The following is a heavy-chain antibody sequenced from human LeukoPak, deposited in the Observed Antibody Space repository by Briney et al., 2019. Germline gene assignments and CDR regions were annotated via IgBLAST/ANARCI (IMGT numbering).Heavy chain of an antibody. J-gene: IGHJ4*02. V-gene: IGHV3-30*04. Sequence: GTSLRLSCAASGFTVTRYAIHWVRQAPGAGLEWVAIQTANRDAKFYADSVKGRFTLSRDDSQNTVFLQMNSLRAEDTALYYCARDAQSGAHSDFDCWGQGTLVTVSS. CDR1: GFTVTRYA. D-gene: IGHD1-26*01. CDR3: ARDAQSGAHSDFDC. CDR2: QTANRDAK.